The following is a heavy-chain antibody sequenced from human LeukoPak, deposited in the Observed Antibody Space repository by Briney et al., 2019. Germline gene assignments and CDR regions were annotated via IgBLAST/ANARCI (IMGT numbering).Heavy chain of an antibody. D-gene: IGHD3-22*01. CDR1: GGSFSGYY. V-gene: IGHV4-59*01. CDR3: ARDRRDYYDSSGYFDY. CDR2: IYYSGST. J-gene: IGHJ4*02. Sequence: SETLSLTCAVYGGSFSGYYWSWIRQPPGKGLEWIGYIYYSGSTNYNPSLKSRVTISVDTSKNQFSLKLSSVTAADTAMYYCARDRRDYYDSSGYFDYWGQGTLVTVSS.